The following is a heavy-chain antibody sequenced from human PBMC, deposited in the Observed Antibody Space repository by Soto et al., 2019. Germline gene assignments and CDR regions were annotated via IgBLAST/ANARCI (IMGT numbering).Heavy chain of an antibody. CDR3: ARAGDPGSAFDI. D-gene: IGHD1-26*01. Sequence: ASVKVSCKASGYTFTSYGISWVRQAPGQGLEWMGWISAYNGNTNYAQKLQGRVTMTTDTSTSRAYMELRSLSSDDSAVYYCARAGDPGSAFDIWGQGTMVTVSS. V-gene: IGHV1-18*01. CDR1: GYTFTSYG. CDR2: ISAYNGNT. J-gene: IGHJ3*02.